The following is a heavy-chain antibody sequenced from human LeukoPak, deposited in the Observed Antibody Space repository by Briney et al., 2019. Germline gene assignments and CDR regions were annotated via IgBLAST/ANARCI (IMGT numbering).Heavy chain of an antibody. D-gene: IGHD3-10*01. CDR2: IYHSGST. Sequence: SDTLSLTCDASGGTITSGGYSWGWIRQPPGKGLEWIGYIYHSGSTYYNPSLKSRVTISVDRSKNQFSLKLSSVTAADTAVYYCARGGLWFGEGIVALDIWGQETRVTVSS. J-gene: IGHJ3*02. CDR1: GGTITSGGYS. CDR3: ARGGLWFGEGIVALDI. V-gene: IGHV4-30-2*01.